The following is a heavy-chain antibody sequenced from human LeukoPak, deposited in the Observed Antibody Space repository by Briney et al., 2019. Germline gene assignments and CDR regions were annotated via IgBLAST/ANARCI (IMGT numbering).Heavy chain of an antibody. CDR2: IRGNGET. J-gene: IGHJ4*02. CDR1: GLSFSSFA. CDR3: AKASWVSSTDAVR. Sequence: GGSLRLSCAASGLSFSSFAMSWVRQGPARGLEWVSSIRGNGETFHADSVKGRFTLSSDSSRNTVYFQLNNLRVEDTAIYYCAKASWVSSTDAVRWGQGTLVTVSS. D-gene: IGHD3-16*01. V-gene: IGHV3-23*01.